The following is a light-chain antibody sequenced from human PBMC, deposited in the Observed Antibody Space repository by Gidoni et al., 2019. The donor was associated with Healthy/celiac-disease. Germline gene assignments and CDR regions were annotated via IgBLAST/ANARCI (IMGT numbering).Light chain of an antibody. J-gene: IGKJ1*01. CDR2: GAS. V-gene: IGKV3-15*01. CDR1: QSVSSN. CDR3: QQDNNWPLT. Sequence: EIVMTPSPATLSVSPGGRATLPCRASQSVSSNLAWYQQKPGQAPRLLIYGASTRATGIPARFSGSGSGTEFTLTISSLQSEDFAVYYCQQDNNWPLTFGQGTKVEIK.